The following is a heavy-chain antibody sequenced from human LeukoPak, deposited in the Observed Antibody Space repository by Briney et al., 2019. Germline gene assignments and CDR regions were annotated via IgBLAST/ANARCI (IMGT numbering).Heavy chain of an antibody. CDR1: GFTFSSYE. Sequence: GGSLRLSCAASGFTFSSYEMNWVRQAPGKGLEWVSYISRSGSTIYYADSVKGRFTISRDNAKNSLYLQMNSLRVEDTAVYYCASGYDLPYWGQGTLVTVAS. CDR2: ISRSGSTI. CDR3: ASGYDLPY. J-gene: IGHJ4*02. D-gene: IGHD5-12*01. V-gene: IGHV3-48*03.